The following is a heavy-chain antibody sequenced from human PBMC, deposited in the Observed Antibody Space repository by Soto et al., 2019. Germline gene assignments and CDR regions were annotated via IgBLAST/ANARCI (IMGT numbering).Heavy chain of an antibody. J-gene: IGHJ6*04. Sequence: ASVKLSCKASGYTFTSYGISWVRQAPVQGLEWMGWISAYNGNTNYAQKLQGRVTMTTDTSTRTAYMELRSLRSDDTAVYYCARYSGYDLSVVDGYSYYGMDVWGKGTTVKSPQ. V-gene: IGHV1-18*01. D-gene: IGHD5-12*01. CDR2: ISAYNGNT. CDR3: ARYSGYDLSVVDGYSYYGMDV. CDR1: GYTFTSYG.